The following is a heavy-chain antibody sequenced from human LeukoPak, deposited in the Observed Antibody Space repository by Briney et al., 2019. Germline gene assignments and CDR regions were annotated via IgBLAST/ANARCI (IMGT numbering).Heavy chain of an antibody. D-gene: IGHD3-22*01. CDR2: IKSDGST. CDR3: ARAPSEIGGYYPEYFRH. V-gene: IGHV3-74*01. CDR1: GFTFSSYW. Sequence: AGSLRLSCAASGFTFSSYWMRWGRHAPRKGMGWVSRIKSDGSTNYADSVKGRFTISRDNAKNTVSLQVNSLRAEDTGVYYCARAPSEIGGYYPEYFRHWGQGTLVTVSS. J-gene: IGHJ1*01.